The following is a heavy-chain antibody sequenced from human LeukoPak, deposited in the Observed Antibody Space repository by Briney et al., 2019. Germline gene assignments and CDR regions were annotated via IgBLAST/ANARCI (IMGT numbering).Heavy chain of an antibody. CDR2: IYYSGST. Sequence: SETLSLTCTVSGGSISSSSYYWGWIRQPPGKGLEWIGSIYYSGSTYYNPSLKSRVTISVDTSKNQFSLKLSSVTAADTAVYYCARQTGSGWQLDYWGQGTLVTVSS. J-gene: IGHJ4*02. V-gene: IGHV4-39*01. CDR3: ARQTGSGWQLDY. CDR1: GGSISSSSYY. D-gene: IGHD6-19*01.